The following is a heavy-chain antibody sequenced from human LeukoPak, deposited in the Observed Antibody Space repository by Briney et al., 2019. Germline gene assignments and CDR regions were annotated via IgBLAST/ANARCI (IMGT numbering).Heavy chain of an antibody. V-gene: IGHV1-18*01. D-gene: IGHD6-13*01. Sequence: ASVKVSCKASGYTFTSYGISWVRQAPGQGLEWMGWISAYNGNTNYAQKLQGRVTMTTDTSTSTAYMELRSLRSDDTAVYYCARRSWIPSSWYLDYYYGMDVWGQGTTVTVSS. J-gene: IGHJ6*02. CDR2: ISAYNGNT. CDR1: GYTFTSYG. CDR3: ARRSWIPSSWYLDYYYGMDV.